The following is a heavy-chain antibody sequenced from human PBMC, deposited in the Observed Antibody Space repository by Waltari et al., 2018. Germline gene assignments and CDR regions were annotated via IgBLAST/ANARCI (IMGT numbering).Heavy chain of an antibody. J-gene: IGHJ4*02. Sequence: EVQLVESGGGLVQPGGSLRLSCAASGFTSSDHSMDWVRQAPGKWLEGVGLIRKKANSYTTDYAASVKGRFTSSRDDSKNTLYLQMNSLKTEDTAVYYCARAGLRGGYFDYWGQGTLVTVSS. CDR1: GFTSSDHS. D-gene: IGHD3-16*01. CDR2: IRKKANSYTT. CDR3: ARAGLRGGYFDY. V-gene: IGHV3-72*01.